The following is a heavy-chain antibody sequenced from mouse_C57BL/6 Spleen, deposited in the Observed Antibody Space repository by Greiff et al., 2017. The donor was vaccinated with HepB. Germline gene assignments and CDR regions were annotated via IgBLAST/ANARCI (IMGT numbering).Heavy chain of an antibody. D-gene: IGHD4-1*01. J-gene: IGHJ2*01. V-gene: IGHV3-6*01. CDR1: GYSITSGYY. CDR2: ISYDGSN. Sequence: ESGPGLVKPSQSLSLTCSVTGYSITSGYYWNWIRQFPGNKLEWMGYISYDGSNNYNPSLKNRISITRDTSKNQFFLKLNSVTTEDTATYYCARELGPFDYWGQGTTLTVSS. CDR3: ARELGPFDY.